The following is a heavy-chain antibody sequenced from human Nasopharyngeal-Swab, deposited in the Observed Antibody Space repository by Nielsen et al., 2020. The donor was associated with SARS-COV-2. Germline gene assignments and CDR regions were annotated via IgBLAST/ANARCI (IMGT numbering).Heavy chain of an antibody. CDR3: ARDRKEMSGYGDGPLDY. CDR1: GGSISSYY. D-gene: IGHD4-17*01. Sequence: SETLSLTCTVSGGSISSYYWSWIRQPAGKGLEWIGRIYTSGSTNYNPSLKSRVTMSVGTSKNQFSLKLSSVTAADTAVYYCARDRKEMSGYGDGPLDYWGQGTLVTVSS. J-gene: IGHJ4*02. V-gene: IGHV4-4*07. CDR2: IYTSGST.